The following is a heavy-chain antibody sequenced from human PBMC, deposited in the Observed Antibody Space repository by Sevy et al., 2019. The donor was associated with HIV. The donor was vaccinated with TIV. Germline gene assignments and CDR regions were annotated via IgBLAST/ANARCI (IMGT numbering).Heavy chain of an antibody. CDR3: ARGKHVSDYYGSFDY. D-gene: IGHD3-3*01. CDR1: GFTVTTNF. J-gene: IGHJ4*02. V-gene: IGHV3-53*01. Sequence: GGSLRLSCAVSGFTVTTNFMSWVRQAPGKGLEWVSVIWLTGTTYYADSVKGRFTNSRDNSKNTVYLDMNSLRAEDTAVYYCARGKHVSDYYGSFDYWGQGTLVTVSS. CDR2: IWLTGTT.